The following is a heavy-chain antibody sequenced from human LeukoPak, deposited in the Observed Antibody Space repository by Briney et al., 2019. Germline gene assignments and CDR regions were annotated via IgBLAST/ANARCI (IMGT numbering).Heavy chain of an antibody. D-gene: IGHD4-11*01. V-gene: IGHV3-33*01. CDR2: IGFDGSNK. J-gene: IGHJ4*02. Sequence: PGGSLRLSCAASGFTFSSYAMHWVRQAPGKGLEGVAVIGFDGSNKYYADSVKGRFTVSRDNSKNTLYLQMNRLRAEDTAVYYCARETYSNPDYWGQGTLVTVSS. CDR1: GFTFSSYA. CDR3: ARETYSNPDY.